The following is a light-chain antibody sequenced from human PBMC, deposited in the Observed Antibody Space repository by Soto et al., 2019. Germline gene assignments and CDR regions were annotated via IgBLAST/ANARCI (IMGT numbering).Light chain of an antibody. CDR1: QSVSSRY. CDR2: GAS. V-gene: IGKV3D-15*01. J-gene: IGKJ1*01. CDR3: QQYNNWPQT. Sequence: EIVLTQSPATLSLAPGESATLSCMASQSVSSRYLAWYQQKPGQAPRLLIYGASSRATGIPARFSGSGSGTEFTLTISSLQSEDFAVYYCQQYNNWPQTFGQGTKVDIK.